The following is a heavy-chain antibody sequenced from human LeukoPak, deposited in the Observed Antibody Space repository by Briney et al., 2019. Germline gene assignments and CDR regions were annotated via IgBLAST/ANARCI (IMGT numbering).Heavy chain of an antibody. CDR2: INSDGSST. D-gene: IGHD5-12*01. CDR3: ASLRGVVATTYYYYYYYMDV. J-gene: IGHJ6*03. V-gene: IGHV3-74*01. CDR1: GFTFSSYW. Sequence: GRTLRLSCAASGFTFSSYWMHWVRQAPGKGLVWVSRINSDGSSTSYADSVKGRFTISRDNAKNTLYLQMNSLRAEDTAVYYCASLRGVVATTYYYYYYYMDVWGKGTTVTVSS.